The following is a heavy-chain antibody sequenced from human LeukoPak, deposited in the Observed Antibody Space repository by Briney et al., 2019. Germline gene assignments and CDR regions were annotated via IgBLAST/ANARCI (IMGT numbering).Heavy chain of an antibody. CDR1: GFTFSSYA. J-gene: IGHJ4*02. D-gene: IGHD3-3*01. V-gene: IGHV3-30-3*01. CDR2: ISYDGSNK. Sequence: GGSLRLPCAASGFTFSSYAMHWVHQAPGKGLEWVAVISYDGSNKYYADSVKGRFTISRDNSKNTLYLQMNSLRAEDTAVYYCARDYYDFWSGYVFDYWGQGTLVTVSS. CDR3: ARDYYDFWSGYVFDY.